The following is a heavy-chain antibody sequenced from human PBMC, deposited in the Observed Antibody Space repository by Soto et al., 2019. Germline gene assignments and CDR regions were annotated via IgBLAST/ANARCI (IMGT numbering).Heavy chain of an antibody. CDR2: LNYGAVT. CDR1: GESFSGY. V-gene: IGHV4-34*01. Sequence: QVQLQQWGAGLLKPSETLSLTCAVSGESFSGYWSWIRQPPWTGLEWIGELNYGAVTVYYPSPKCRASISVDTSNEQLSLRLNSVTAADTAVYYCARHRSGAYDFDYWGQGTLVTV. J-gene: IGHJ4*02. CDR3: ARHRSGAYDFDY. D-gene: IGHD5-12*01.